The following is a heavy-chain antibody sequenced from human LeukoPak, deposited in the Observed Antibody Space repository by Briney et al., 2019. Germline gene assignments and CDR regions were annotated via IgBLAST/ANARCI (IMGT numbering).Heavy chain of an antibody. V-gene: IGHV4-59*01. Sequence: SETLSLTCSVSVGSISSYYWSWMGQPPGKGLEWIWYIYLSGSTNYNPSLKSRLTISIDTSKNQFSLKLSSVTAADTAMYYCARGVAAAGADAFDIWGQGTMVTVS. CDR1: VGSISSYY. D-gene: IGHD6-13*01. CDR2: IYLSGST. J-gene: IGHJ3*02. CDR3: ARGVAAAGADAFDI.